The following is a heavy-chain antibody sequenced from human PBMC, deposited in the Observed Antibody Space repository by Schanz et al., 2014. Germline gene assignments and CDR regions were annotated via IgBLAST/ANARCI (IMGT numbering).Heavy chain of an antibody. CDR2: LRGSGGST. J-gene: IGHJ6*02. V-gene: IGHV3-23*01. CDR3: ARLPGGYGSGHCLGDCMAV. CDR1: GFTFSSYA. D-gene: IGHD3-10*01. Sequence: EVQLLESGGGLVQPGGSLRLSCAASGFTFSSYAMSWVRQAPGKGLEWVAALRGSGGSTYYADSVKGRFTISRDNSKNTLYLQRNSLRAEDTADYYCARLPGGYGSGHCLGDCMAVWGQGTTVAVSS.